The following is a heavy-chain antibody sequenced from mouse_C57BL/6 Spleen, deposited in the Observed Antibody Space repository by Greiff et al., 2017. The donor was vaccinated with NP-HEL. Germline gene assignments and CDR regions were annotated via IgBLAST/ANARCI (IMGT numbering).Heavy chain of an antibody. CDR2: IYPGDGDT. V-gene: IGHV1-80*01. D-gene: IGHD2-2*01. J-gene: IGHJ4*01. CDR1: GYAFSSYW. CDR3: FGYDYYAMDY. Sequence: VQLQQQSGAELVKPGASAKISCKASGYAFSSYWMNWVKQRPGKGLEWIGQIYPGDGDTNYNGKFKGKATLTADKSSSTAYMQLSSLTSEDSAVYFCFGYDYYAMDYWGQGTSVTVSS.